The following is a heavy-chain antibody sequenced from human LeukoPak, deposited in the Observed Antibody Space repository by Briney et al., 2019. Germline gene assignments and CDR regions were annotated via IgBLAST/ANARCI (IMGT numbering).Heavy chain of an antibody. D-gene: IGHD3-10*01. Sequence: GGSLRLSCAASGFTFRSYEMNWVRQAPGKGLEWVSYISSSSSTIYYSDSLKGRFTISRDNAKNSLYLQMNSLRAEGTAVYYCAKDRDPYDYGSGSYYNGVFDYWGQGTLVTVSS. J-gene: IGHJ4*02. CDR2: ISSSSSTI. V-gene: IGHV3-48*03. CDR3: AKDRDPYDYGSGSYYNGVFDY. CDR1: GFTFRSYE.